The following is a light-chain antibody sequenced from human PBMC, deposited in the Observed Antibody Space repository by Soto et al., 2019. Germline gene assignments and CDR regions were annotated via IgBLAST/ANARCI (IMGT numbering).Light chain of an antibody. J-gene: IGKJ1*01. CDR1: QSISSW. V-gene: IGKV1-5*01. CDR2: DAS. CDR3: EEYNSYAPA. Sequence: MQETQARNTRSSSVGDRVNITCRASQSISSWLAWYQQKPGKAPKLLIYDASSLESGVPSRFFGCGSGTEFTLTMRTLHPYDFAPHYCEEYNSYAPAFGRGTKVDIK.